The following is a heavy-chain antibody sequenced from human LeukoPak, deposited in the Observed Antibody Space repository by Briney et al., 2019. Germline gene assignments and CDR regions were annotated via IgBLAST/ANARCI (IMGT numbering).Heavy chain of an antibody. J-gene: IGHJ2*01. V-gene: IGHV3-30*18. CDR2: ISDDGSNT. D-gene: IGHD5-18*01. CDR1: GFTLSSFG. CDR3: AKDADTATIIYWYFDL. Sequence: GGSLRLSCTASGFTLSSFGMHWVRQAPGKGLEWVAVISDDGSNTYYADSVKGRFTISRDNSKNTLYLQLNSLRTEDTAVYYCAKDADTATIIYWYFDLWGRGTLVTVSS.